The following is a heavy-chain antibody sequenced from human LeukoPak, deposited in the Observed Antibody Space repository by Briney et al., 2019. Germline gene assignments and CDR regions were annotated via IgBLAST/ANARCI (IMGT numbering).Heavy chain of an antibody. V-gene: IGHV3-23*01. CDR3: ARVNYYDSSGYGQKEYYFDY. CDR1: GFTFSSYA. Sequence: GGSLRLSCAASGFTFSSYAMGWVRQAPGKGLEWVSAISGSGGSTYYADSVKGRFTISRDNAKNSLYLQMNSLRAEDTAVYYCARVNYYDSSGYGQKEYYFDYWGQGTLVTVSS. CDR2: ISGSGGST. D-gene: IGHD3-22*01. J-gene: IGHJ4*02.